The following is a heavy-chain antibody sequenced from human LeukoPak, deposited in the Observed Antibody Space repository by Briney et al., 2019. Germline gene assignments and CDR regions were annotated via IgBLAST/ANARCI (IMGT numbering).Heavy chain of an antibody. CDR1: GFTFSNAW. CDR3: AKLTGRDPFDS. J-gene: IGHJ4*02. CDR2: ISASGANT. Sequence: GGSLRLSCAASGFTFSNAWMSWVRQAPGKGLEWVSSISASGANTYYADSVKGRFTISRDNSKNTLDLQMNSLRAEDTAVYYCAKLTGRDPFDSWGQGTLVTVSS. V-gene: IGHV3-23*01. D-gene: IGHD7-27*01.